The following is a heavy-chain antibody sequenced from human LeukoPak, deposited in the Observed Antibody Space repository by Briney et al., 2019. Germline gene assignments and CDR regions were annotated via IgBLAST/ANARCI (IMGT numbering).Heavy chain of an antibody. CDR3: ARCTHSNSFSFDY. D-gene: IGHD6-6*01. J-gene: IGHJ4*02. CDR1: GGSISSYY. Sequence: PSETLSLTCTVSGGSISSYYWSWIRQPPGKGLEWIGYIYTSGSTNCNPSLKSRVTISVDTSKNQFSLKLSSVTAADTAVYYCARCTHSNSFSFDYWGQGTLVTVSS. V-gene: IGHV4-4*09. CDR2: IYTSGST.